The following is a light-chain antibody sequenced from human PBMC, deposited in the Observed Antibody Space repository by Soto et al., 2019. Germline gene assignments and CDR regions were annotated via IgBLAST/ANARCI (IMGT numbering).Light chain of an antibody. J-gene: IGKJ1*01. V-gene: IGKV3-20*01. Sequence: EIVLTQSTGTLSLSPGERATLSCRASQSVSSSYLAWYQQKPGQAPRLLISGASSRATGIPDRFSGSGSGTAFTLTISRLEPEEFAVYDCEQYGSSPPWRFGQGTKLDIK. CDR1: QSVSSSY. CDR3: EQYGSSPPWR. CDR2: GAS.